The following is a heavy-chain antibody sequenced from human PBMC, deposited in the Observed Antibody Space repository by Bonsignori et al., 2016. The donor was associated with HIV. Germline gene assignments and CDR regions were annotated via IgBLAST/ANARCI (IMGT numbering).Heavy chain of an antibody. D-gene: IGHD6-13*01. V-gene: IGHV6-1*01. CDR3: ARRIAAADGYYYMDV. CDR2: TYYRSKWYN. Sequence: WIRQSPSRGLEWLGRTYYRSKWYNDYAVSVKSRITINPDTSKNQFSLQLNSVTPEDTAVYYCARRIAAADGYYYMDVWGKGTTVTVSS. J-gene: IGHJ6*03.